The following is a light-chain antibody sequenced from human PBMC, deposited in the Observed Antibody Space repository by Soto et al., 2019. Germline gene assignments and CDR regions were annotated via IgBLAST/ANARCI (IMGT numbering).Light chain of an antibody. CDR3: QQYFDSPRT. CDR2: GVS. CDR1: QTVNRNY. V-gene: IGKV3-20*01. J-gene: IGKJ1*01. Sequence: EIVLTQSPGTLALSLGDGATLSCRASQTVNRNYLAWYHQKPGQPPRLLIYGVSNRATGVPDRFSGGGSGTEFTLTIVRLEPDDFGIYYCQQYFDSPRTFGQGTRVEVK.